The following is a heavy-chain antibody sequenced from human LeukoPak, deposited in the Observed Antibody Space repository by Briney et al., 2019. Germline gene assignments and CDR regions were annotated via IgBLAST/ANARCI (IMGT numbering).Heavy chain of an antibody. Sequence: GGSLRLSCAASGFTFSNAWMSWVRQAPGKGLEWVGRIKSKTDGGTTDYAAPVKGRFTISRDDSKNTLYLQMNSLKTEDTAVYYCTTGDTAIVIEDYFDYWGQGTLVTVSS. J-gene: IGHJ4*02. D-gene: IGHD5-18*01. V-gene: IGHV3-15*01. CDR2: IKSKTDGGTT. CDR1: GFTFSNAW. CDR3: TTGDTAIVIEDYFDY.